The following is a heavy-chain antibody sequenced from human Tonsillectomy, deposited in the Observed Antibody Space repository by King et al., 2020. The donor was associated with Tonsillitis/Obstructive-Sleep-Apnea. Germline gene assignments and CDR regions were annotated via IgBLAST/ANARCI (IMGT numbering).Heavy chain of an antibody. V-gene: IGHV1-69*10. D-gene: IGHD4-17*01. Sequence: VQLVQSGAEVKKPGSSVKVSCKASGGTFSSYAISWVRQAPGQGLEWMGGIIPILGIANYAQKFQGRVTITADKSTSTAYMEMSSLRSEDTAVYYCARDRGDYVRWTAFDIWGQGTMVTVSS. CDR3: ARDRGDYVRWTAFDI. CDR2: IIPILGIA. J-gene: IGHJ3*02. CDR1: GGTFSSYA.